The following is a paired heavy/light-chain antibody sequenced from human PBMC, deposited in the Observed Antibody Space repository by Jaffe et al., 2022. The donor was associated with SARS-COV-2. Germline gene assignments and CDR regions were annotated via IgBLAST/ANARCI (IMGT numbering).Heavy chain of an antibody. CDR3: TKAGTHYSYSSYMDV. J-gene: IGHJ6*03. V-gene: IGHV3-9*01. CDR2: INWNSGGI. CDR1: GFSFDNYA. Sequence: DVQLVESGGGLVQPGRSLTLSCAAFGFSFDNYAMYWVRQAPGKGLEWVSGINWNSGGIDYADSVKGRFTISRDNGKKSLYLQMNNLRPEDTALYYCTKAGTHYSYSSYMDVWGKGTTVIVSS.
Light chain of an antibody. V-gene: IGKV3-20*01. CDR2: GAS. Sequence: EIVLTQSPDTLSLSPGERATLSCRASQSVTSRYLAWYQQKPGQAPRLLIYGASSRATGIPDRFSGTDFTLTISRLEPEDFAVYYCQQYGGPPLTFGGGTKVEIK. J-gene: IGKJ4*01. CDR3: QQYGGPPLT. CDR1: QSVTSRY.